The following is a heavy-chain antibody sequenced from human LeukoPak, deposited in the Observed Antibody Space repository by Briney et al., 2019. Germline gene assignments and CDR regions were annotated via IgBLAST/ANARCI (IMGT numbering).Heavy chain of an antibody. D-gene: IGHD4-23*01. CDR3: VRDDGGNSWDY. CDR2: ITNSGSTK. CDR1: GLIFSTCG. Sequence: GGSLRLSCVASGLIFSTCGMNWVRQAPGKGLEWVSYITNSGSTKYYADSVKGRFTISRDNAKNSLYLQMNSLRAEDTAVYYCVRDDGGNSWDYWGQGALVTVSS. J-gene: IGHJ4*02. V-gene: IGHV3-48*03.